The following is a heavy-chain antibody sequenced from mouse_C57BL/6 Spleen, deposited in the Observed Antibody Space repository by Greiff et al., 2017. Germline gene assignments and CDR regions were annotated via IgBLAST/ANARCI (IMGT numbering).Heavy chain of an antibody. CDR1: GYTFTDYN. V-gene: IGHV1-18*01. CDR3: ARFTTVVATRAYAMDY. J-gene: IGHJ4*01. D-gene: IGHD1-1*01. Sequence: VQLKQSGPELVKPGASVKIPCKASGYTFTDYNMDWVKQSHGKSLEWIGDINPNNGGTIYNQKFKGKATLTVDKSSSTAYMELRSLTSEDTAVYYCARFTTVVATRAYAMDYWGQGTSVTVSS. CDR2: INPNNGGT.